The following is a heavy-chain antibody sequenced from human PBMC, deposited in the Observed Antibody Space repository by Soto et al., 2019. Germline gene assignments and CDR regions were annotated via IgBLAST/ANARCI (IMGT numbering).Heavy chain of an antibody. D-gene: IGHD4-4*01. CDR3: ARGRTTVVNFDY. V-gene: IGHV4-34*01. J-gene: IGHJ4*02. CDR2: INHSGST. CDR1: GGSFSGYY. Sequence: ASETLSLTCAVYGGSFSGYYWSWIRQPPGKGLEWIGEINHSGSTNYNPSLKSRVTISVDTSKNQFSPKLSSVTAADTAVYYCARGRTTVVNFDYWGQGTLVTVSS.